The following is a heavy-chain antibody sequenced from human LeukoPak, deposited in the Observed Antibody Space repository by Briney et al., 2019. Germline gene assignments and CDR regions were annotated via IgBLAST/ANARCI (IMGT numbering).Heavy chain of an antibody. CDR3: AREPLQAGGFDF. J-gene: IGHJ4*02. CDR1: GGSISRGNYY. V-gene: IGHV4-61*02. CDR2: VYTRGST. Sequence: SETPSLTCTVSGGSISRGNYYWSWIRQPAGKGLEWIGRVYTRGSTIYNPSLKSRVTISVDTSKNQFSLKLSSVTAADTAVYYCAREPLQAGGFDFWGQGTLVSVSS. D-gene: IGHD3-16*01.